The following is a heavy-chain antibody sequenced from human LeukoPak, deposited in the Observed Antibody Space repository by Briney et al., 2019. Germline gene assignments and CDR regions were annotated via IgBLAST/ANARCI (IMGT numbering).Heavy chain of an antibody. V-gene: IGHV4-31*03. J-gene: IGHJ5*02. Sequence: SQTLSLTCTVSGGSISRGDYYWSWIRQHPGKGLEWIGYIHYSGSTYYNPSLKSRLTISVDTSKNQFSLKLSSVTAADTAVYYCARDPSGAGWFDPWGPGTLVTVSS. CDR2: IHYSGST. D-gene: IGHD3-10*01. CDR3: ARDPSGAGWFDP. CDR1: GGSISRGDYY.